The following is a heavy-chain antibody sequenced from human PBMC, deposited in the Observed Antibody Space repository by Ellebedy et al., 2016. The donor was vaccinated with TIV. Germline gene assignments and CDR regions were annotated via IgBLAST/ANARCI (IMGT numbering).Heavy chain of an antibody. CDR2: IRAYNGNT. Sequence: AASVKVSCKASGYTFTSYGISWVRQAPGQGLEWMEWIRAYNGNTNYAQKVQGRVTMTTDTSTSTAYMELRSLRSDDTAVYYCARYRVTMVREVIQCSYYMDVWGKGTTVTVSS. J-gene: IGHJ6*03. CDR3: ARYRVTMVREVIQCSYYMDV. V-gene: IGHV1-18*01. CDR1: GYTFTSYG. D-gene: IGHD3-10*01.